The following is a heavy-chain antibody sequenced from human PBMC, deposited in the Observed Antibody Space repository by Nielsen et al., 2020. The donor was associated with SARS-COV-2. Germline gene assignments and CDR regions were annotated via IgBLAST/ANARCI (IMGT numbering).Heavy chain of an antibody. CDR2: IYYSGST. CDR3: ARFKAAAGTSWFDP. J-gene: IGHJ5*02. D-gene: IGHD6-13*01. Sequence: SETLSLTCTVSGYSISSGYYWGWIRQPPGQGLEWIGYIYYSGSTNYNPSLKSRVTISVDTSKNQFSLKLSSVTAADTAVYYCARFKAAAGTSWFDPWGQGTLVTVSS. CDR1: GYSISSGYY. V-gene: IGHV4-61*01.